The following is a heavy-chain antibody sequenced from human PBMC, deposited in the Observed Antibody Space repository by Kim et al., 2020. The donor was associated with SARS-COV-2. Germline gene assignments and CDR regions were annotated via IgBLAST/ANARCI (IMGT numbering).Heavy chain of an antibody. Sequence: EPAASVKGRFTVSRDESRDSLYLQMNSLKTEDTAVYYCRGSSGWEGGRDYWGQGTLVTVSS. V-gene: IGHV3-72*01. J-gene: IGHJ4*02. D-gene: IGHD6-19*01. CDR3: RGSSGWEGGRDY.